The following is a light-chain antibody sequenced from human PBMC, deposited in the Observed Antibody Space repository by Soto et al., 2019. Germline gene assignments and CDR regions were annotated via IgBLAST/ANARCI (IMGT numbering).Light chain of an antibody. CDR2: EVS. J-gene: IGLJ2*01. CDR3: SSYAGINTSLV. CDR1: NSDVGGYNY. V-gene: IGLV2-8*01. Sequence: QSALTQPPSASGSPGQSVTISCTGTNSDVGGYNYVSWYQQYPDKAPKLMIYEVSKRPSGVPDRFSGSKSGNTASLTVSGLQAEDEADYYCSSYAGINTSLVFGGGTKLTVL.